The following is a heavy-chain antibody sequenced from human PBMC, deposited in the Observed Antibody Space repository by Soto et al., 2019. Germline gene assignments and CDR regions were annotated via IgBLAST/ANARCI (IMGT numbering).Heavy chain of an antibody. Sequence: ETLSLTCAVYGGSFSGYYWSWIRQPPGKGLEWLGEINHSGITDYNPSLKSRITISIDTSKKQFSLKLNSVTAADTAVYYCAIGPRMWLAGGGYWGQGTQVTVSS. V-gene: IGHV4-34*01. CDR2: INHSGIT. CDR1: GGSFSGYY. CDR3: AIGPRMWLAGGGY. D-gene: IGHD6-19*01. J-gene: IGHJ4*02.